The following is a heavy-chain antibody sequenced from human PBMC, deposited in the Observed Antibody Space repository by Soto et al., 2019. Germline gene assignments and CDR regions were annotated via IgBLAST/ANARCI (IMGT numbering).Heavy chain of an antibody. J-gene: IGHJ5*02. V-gene: IGHV4-61*01. Sequence: SETLSLTCTVSGGSVSSGSYYWSWIRQPPGKGLEWIGYIYYSGSTNYNSSLKSRVTISVDTSKNQFSLKLSSVTAADTAVYYCARHMFGITGTTAWFDPWGQGTLVTVSS. D-gene: IGHD1-7*01. CDR3: ARHMFGITGTTAWFDP. CDR2: IYYSGST. CDR1: GGSVSSGSYY.